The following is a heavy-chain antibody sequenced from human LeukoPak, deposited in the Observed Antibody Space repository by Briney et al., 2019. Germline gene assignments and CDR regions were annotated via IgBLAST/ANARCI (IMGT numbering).Heavy chain of an antibody. CDR2: IRYDGSNK. CDR3: AKDLFYYYGSGDY. Sequence: GGSLRLSCAASGFTFSSYGMHWVRQAPGKGLEWVAFIRYDGSNKYYADSVKGRFTISRDNSKNTLYLQMNSLRAEDTAVYYCAKDLFYYYGSGDYWGQGTLATVSS. CDR1: GFTFSSYG. D-gene: IGHD3-10*01. V-gene: IGHV3-30*02. J-gene: IGHJ4*02.